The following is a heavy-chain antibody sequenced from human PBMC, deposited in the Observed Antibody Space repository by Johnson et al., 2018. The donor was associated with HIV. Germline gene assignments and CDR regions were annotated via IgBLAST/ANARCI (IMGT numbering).Heavy chain of an antibody. Sequence: QLVESGGGLVQPGRSLRLSCAASGFTFDDYAMHWVRQAPGKGLEWVSGISWNSGSIGYADSVKGRFTISRDNSKNTLYLQMNSLRAEDTAVYYCAKVFKVRVAGAFDIWGQGTMVTVSS. J-gene: IGHJ3*02. D-gene: IGHD6-19*01. CDR1: GFTFDDYA. CDR2: ISWNSGSI. V-gene: IGHV3-9*01. CDR3: AKVFKVRVAGAFDI.